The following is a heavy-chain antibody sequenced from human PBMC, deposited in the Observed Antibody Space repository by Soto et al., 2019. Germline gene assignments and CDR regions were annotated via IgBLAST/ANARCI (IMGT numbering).Heavy chain of an antibody. CDR2: ISGSSIYI. J-gene: IGHJ5*02. V-gene: IGHV3-21*01. Sequence: GGSLRLSCVASGFTFSNYNMNWVHQAPGKGLEWVSHISGSSIYIHYADSVRGRFTISRDNAKNSVYLQMDSLRVEDTAVYYCAREGALKPFSSWGQGALVTVSS. CDR3: AREGALKPFSS. CDR1: GFTFSNYN.